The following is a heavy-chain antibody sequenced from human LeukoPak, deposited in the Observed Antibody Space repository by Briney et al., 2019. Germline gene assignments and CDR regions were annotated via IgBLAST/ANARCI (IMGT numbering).Heavy chain of an antibody. CDR2: MYTDWSNT. CDR3: ARLIAREHSSSRGVDV. D-gene: IGHD6-6*01. J-gene: IGHJ6*04. Sequence: GASVTVSCKASRYTFTSYEIKWVRQDTGHGREWMGWMYTDWSNTGYGQKFQGKDTMTRITSISTAYMELSSLRSEDTAVYDWARLIAREHSSSRGVDVGGKGTTVTVSS. CDR1: RYTFTSYE. V-gene: IGHV1-8*01.